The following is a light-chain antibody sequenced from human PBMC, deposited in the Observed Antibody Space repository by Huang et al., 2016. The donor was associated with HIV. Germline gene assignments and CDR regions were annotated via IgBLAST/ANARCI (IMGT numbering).Light chain of an antibody. Sequence: EIVLTQSPATLSLSPGDRATLSCRASQSVSTYLAWYQQKPGQAPRLLIYDTSNRATGIPARFGGSGSGTDFTLTINSLEPEDFAVYFCQQRGNWPYTFGQGTKVEIK. J-gene: IGKJ2*01. CDR2: DTS. CDR3: QQRGNWPYT. V-gene: IGKV3-11*01. CDR1: QSVSTY.